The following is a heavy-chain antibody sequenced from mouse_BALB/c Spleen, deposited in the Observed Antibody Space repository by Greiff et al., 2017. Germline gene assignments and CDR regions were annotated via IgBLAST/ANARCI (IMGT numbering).Heavy chain of an antibody. D-gene: IGHD1-1*01. J-gene: IGHJ2*01. CDR3: ARGVYYGSSYYFDY. CDR2: ILPGSGST. V-gene: IGHV1-9*01. Sequence: QVQLQQSGAELMKPGASVKISCKATGYTFSSYWIEWVKQRPGHGLEWIGEILPGSGSTNYNEKFKGKATFTADTSSNTAYMQLSSLTSEDSAVYYCARGVYYGSSYYFDYWGQGTTLTVSS. CDR1: GYTFSSYW.